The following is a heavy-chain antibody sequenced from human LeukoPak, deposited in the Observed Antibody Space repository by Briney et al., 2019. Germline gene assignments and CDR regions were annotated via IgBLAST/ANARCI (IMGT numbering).Heavy chain of an antibody. CDR2: INAGNGNT. D-gene: IGHD6-19*01. CDR1: GYTFTSYA. CDR3: ARDEALVAVAGTTLDY. V-gene: IGHV1-3*01. Sequence: GASVKVFCKASGYTFTSYAMHWMRQAPGQRLEWMGWINAGNGNTKYSQKFQGRVTITRDTSASTAYMELSSLRSEDTAVYYCARDEALVAVAGTTLDYWGQGTLVTVSS. J-gene: IGHJ4*02.